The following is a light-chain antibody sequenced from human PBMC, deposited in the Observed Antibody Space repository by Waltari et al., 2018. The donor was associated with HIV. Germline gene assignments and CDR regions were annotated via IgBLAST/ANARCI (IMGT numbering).Light chain of an antibody. CDR3: SSYTGSSTRYV. V-gene: IGLV3-21*02. CDR1: NIGSKS. J-gene: IGLJ1*01. CDR2: DDS. Sequence: SYVLTQPPSVSVAPGQTARVTCGGNNIGSKSVHWYQQKPGQAPVVVVCDDSDRPSGIPERFSGSNSGNTATLTISGLQAEDEADYYCSSYTGSSTRYVFGTGTKVTVL.